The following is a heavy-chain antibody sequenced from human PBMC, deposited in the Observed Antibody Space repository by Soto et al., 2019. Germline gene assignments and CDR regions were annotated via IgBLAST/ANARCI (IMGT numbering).Heavy chain of an antibody. V-gene: IGHV4-59*01. Sequence: QVQLQESGPGLVKPSETLSLTCTVSGGSISSYYWSWIRQPPGKGLEWIGYIYYSGSTNYNPSLKSRFTISVDTSKNQFSLKLSSVTAADTAVYYCARGDTDAFDIWGQGTMVTVSS. J-gene: IGHJ3*02. CDR1: GGSISSYY. CDR3: ARGDTDAFDI. CDR2: IYYSGST. D-gene: IGHD5-18*01.